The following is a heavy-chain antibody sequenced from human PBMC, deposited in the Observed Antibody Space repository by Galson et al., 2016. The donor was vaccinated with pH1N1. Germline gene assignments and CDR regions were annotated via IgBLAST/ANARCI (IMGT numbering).Heavy chain of an antibody. J-gene: IGHJ4*02. Sequence: SLRLSCAASGFTFDDYAMHWVRQAPGKGLEWVSGISWNSGSIGYADSVKGRFTISRDNTKNSLYLQMNSLRAEDTALYYCAKVVGYSYGYVDYWGQGTLVTVSS. CDR3: AKVVGYSYGYVDY. CDR1: GFTFDDYA. CDR2: ISWNSGSI. V-gene: IGHV3-9*01. D-gene: IGHD5-18*01.